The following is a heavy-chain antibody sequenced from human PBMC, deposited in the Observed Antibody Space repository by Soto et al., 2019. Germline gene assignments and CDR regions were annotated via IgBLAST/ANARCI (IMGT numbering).Heavy chain of an antibody. CDR3: ARGDSSVKKKQLLSGDY. V-gene: IGHV1-8*01. CDR2: MNPNSGNT. D-gene: IGHD6-13*01. Sequence: QVQLVQSGAEVKKPGASVKVSCKASGYTFTSYDINWVRQATGQGLEWMGWMNPNSGNTGYAQKFQGRVTMTRNSSISTAYMELSSLRSEDTAVYYCARGDSSVKKKQLLSGDYWGQGTLVTVSS. CDR1: GYTFTSYD. J-gene: IGHJ4*02.